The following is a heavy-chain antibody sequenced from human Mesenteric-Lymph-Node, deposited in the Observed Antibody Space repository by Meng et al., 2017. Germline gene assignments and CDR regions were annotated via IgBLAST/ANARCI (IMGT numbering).Heavy chain of an antibody. CDR2: TYYRSKWYN. CDR1: GDSVSGNGVA. J-gene: IGHJ4*02. CDR3: ARAADSSLDY. V-gene: IGHV6-1*01. D-gene: IGHD6-13*01. Sequence: VQLQQSGPGLVKPSQTLSVTCAISGDSVSGNGVAWNWIRQSPSRGLEWLGRTYYRSKWYNEYAVSVKSRIGINADTAKNQFSLQLNSVTPEDTAVYYCARAADSSLDYWGQGTLVTVSS.